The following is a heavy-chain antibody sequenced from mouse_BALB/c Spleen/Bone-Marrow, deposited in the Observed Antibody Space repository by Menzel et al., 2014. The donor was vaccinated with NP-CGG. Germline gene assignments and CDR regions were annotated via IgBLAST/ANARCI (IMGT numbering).Heavy chain of an antibody. CDR3: ARFPMDY. CDR1: GFTFTDYY. V-gene: IGHV7-3*02. J-gene: IGHJ4*01. CDR2: IRNKAYGYTT. Sequence: EVKLMESGGGLVQPGGSLRPSCTTSGFTFTDYYMSWVRQPPGKALEWLAFIRNKAYGYTTEYSASVRGRFTISRDNSQSILYLQMNTLRAEDSATYYCARFPMDYWGQGTSVAVSS.